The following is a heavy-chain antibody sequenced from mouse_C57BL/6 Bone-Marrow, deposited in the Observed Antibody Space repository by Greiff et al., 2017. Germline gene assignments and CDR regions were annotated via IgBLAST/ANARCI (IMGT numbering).Heavy chain of an antibody. V-gene: IGHV1-52*01. Sequence: QVQLQQPGAELVRPGSSVKLSCKASGYTFTSYWMHWVKQRPIQGLEWIGNIDPSDSETHYNQKFKDKATLTVDKSSSTAYMQLSSLTSEDSAVYDCARRGYYGYDDGFDYWGQGTTLTVSS. CDR2: IDPSDSET. CDR1: GYTFTSYW. J-gene: IGHJ2*01. D-gene: IGHD2-2*01. CDR3: ARRGYYGYDDGFDY.